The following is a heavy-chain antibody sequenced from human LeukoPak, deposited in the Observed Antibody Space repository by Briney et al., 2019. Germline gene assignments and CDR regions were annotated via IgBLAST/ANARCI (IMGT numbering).Heavy chain of an antibody. J-gene: IGHJ4*02. V-gene: IGHV1-24*01. CDR3: ATGDFWSGYFPTDY. D-gene: IGHD3-3*01. CDR2: FDPEDGET. CDR1: GYTLTELS. Sequence: ASVKVSCKVSGYTLTELSMHWVRQAPGKGLEWMGGFDPEDGETIYAQKFQGRVTMTEDTSTDTAYMELSSLRSEDTAVYYCATGDFWSGYFPTDYWGQGTQVTVSS.